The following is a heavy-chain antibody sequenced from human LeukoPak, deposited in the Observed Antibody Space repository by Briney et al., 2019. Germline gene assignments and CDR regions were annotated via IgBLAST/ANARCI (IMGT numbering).Heavy chain of an antibody. J-gene: IGHJ4*02. CDR1: GFTFSSHG. CDR3: TKEGATGSRYNFDY. V-gene: IGHV3-30*18. CDR2: KSNDGRIE. D-gene: IGHD2-15*01. Sequence: GRSLRLSCAASGFTFSSHGMHWVRQAPGKGLEWVAVKSNDGRIEYYADSVKGRFTISRDNSKNTVSLQMNSLRDDDTAVFYCTKEGATGSRYNFDYWGQGTLVTVSS.